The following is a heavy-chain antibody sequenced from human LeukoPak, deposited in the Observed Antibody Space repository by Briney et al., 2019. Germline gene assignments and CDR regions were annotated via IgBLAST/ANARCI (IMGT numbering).Heavy chain of an antibody. V-gene: IGHV3-23*01. CDR2: ISGSDGST. D-gene: IGHD5-18*01. CDR3: AKDRSDTAMVYAIDY. Sequence: GGSLRLSCAASGFNFSNYDMTWVRQAPEKGLEWVSAISGSDGSTYYADSVKGRFTISRDNSKNTLYLQMNSLRAEDTALYYCAKDRSDTAMVYAIDYWGQGTLVTVSS. CDR1: GFNFSNYD. J-gene: IGHJ4*02.